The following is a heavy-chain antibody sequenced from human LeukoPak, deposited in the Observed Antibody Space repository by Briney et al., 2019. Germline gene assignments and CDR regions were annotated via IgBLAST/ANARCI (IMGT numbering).Heavy chain of an antibody. CDR2: INTNTGNP. V-gene: IGHV7-4-1*02. CDR3: ARAYYDSSGYYDDY. Sequence: GASVKVSCKASGGTFSSYAISWVRQAPGQGLEWMGWINTNTGNPTYAQGFTGRFVFSLDTSVSSAYLQISSLKAEDTAVYYCARAYYDSSGYYDDYWGQGTLVTVSS. CDR1: GGTFSSYA. D-gene: IGHD3-22*01. J-gene: IGHJ4*02.